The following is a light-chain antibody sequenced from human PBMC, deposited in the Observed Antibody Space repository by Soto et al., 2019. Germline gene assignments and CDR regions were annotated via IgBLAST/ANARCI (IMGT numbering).Light chain of an antibody. CDR1: SSDVGGYDF. V-gene: IGLV2-11*01. CDR3: CSYAGTPYV. J-gene: IGLJ1*01. Sequence: QSVLTQPRSVSGSPGQSVTISCTGTSSDVGGYDFVSWYQHHPGKAPKLMIYDVTKRPSGVPVRFSGSKSGNTASLTISGLQAEDEADYYCCSYAGTPYVFGAGTKVTVL. CDR2: DVT.